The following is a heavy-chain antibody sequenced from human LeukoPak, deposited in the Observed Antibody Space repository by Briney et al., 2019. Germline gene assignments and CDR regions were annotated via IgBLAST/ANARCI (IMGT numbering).Heavy chain of an antibody. D-gene: IGHD6-6*01. CDR1: GGSFIGYD. CDR3: ASLARGGNWFDP. V-gene: IGHV4-34*01. CDR2: INHSGGT. Sequence: SETLSLTRAVYGGSFIGYDWTWIRQPPRKGLEWIGEINHSGGTNYNPSLKSRVTISVDTSKNQFSLKLSSVTAADTAVYYCASLARGGNWFDPWGQGTLVTVSS. J-gene: IGHJ5*02.